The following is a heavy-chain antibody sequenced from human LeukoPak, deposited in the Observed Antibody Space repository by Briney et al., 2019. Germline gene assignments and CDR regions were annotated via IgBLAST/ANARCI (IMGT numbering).Heavy chain of an antibody. CDR3: ARGGIPISSGWFHY. J-gene: IGHJ4*02. CDR2: IYYSGST. D-gene: IGHD6-19*01. Sequence: SETLSLTCTVSGGSVSSGGYYWSWIRQHPGKGLEWIGYIYYSGSTYYNPSLKSRVTISVDTSKNQFSLKLSSVTAADTAVYYCARGGIPISSGWFHYWGQGTLVTVSS. V-gene: IGHV4-31*03. CDR1: GGSVSSGGYY.